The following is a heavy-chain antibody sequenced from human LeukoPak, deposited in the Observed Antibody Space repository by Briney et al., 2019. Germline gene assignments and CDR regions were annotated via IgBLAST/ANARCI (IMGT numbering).Heavy chain of an antibody. Sequence: GGSLRLSCAGSGFTFSNYTMSWVRQAPGKGLEWVSAISGSDAITYYAGSVRGRFTISRDNSKTTLYLQMNSLRAEDTAVYYCAKGRGANSVGLLDHWGQGTLVTVSS. CDR3: AKGRGANSVGLLDH. CDR1: GFTFSNYT. V-gene: IGHV3-23*01. D-gene: IGHD4/OR15-4a*01. J-gene: IGHJ4*02. CDR2: ISGSDAIT.